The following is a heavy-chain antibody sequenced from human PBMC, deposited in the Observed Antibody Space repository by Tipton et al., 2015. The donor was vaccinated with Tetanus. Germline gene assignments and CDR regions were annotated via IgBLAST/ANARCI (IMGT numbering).Heavy chain of an antibody. CDR1: GFNFASYA. Sequence: SLRLSCVASGFNFASYAMIWVRQAPGKGLEWLSSISSTTSYIYYADSVKGRFTISRDNAKSSLYLQMNSLTADDTAVYYCASGSTLAYWGPGTLVTVSS. J-gene: IGHJ4*02. CDR3: ASGSTLAY. D-gene: IGHD6-25*01. V-gene: IGHV3-21*01. CDR2: ISSTTSYI.